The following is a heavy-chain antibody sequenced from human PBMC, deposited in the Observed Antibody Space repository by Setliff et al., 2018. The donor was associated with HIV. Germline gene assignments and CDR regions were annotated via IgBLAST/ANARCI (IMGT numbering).Heavy chain of an antibody. Sequence: SETLSLTCGVSSGSINGYHWSWVRQAPGRGLEWIGYVSYSGSTSYNPSLNSRVTMSVDASRDQFSLKLSSVTAADTAVYYCARTRGRALLSYYFGSWGQGRLVTVSS. CDR1: SGSINGYH. CDR2: VSYSGST. J-gene: IGHJ4*02. CDR3: ARTRGRALLSYYFGS. V-gene: IGHV4-59*01.